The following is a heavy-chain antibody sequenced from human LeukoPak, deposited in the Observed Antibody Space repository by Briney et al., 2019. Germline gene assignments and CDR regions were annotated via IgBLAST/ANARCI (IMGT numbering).Heavy chain of an antibody. Sequence: GGSLRLSCAASGFIFSNYPMHCVRQAPGMGLEWVAVISHDGTNKYYADSVKGRFTVSRDNSENTLYVQMNSLRAKDTAVYYCAREYASGGYRGYFDYWGQGTLVTVSS. D-gene: IGHD3-10*01. J-gene: IGHJ4*02. CDR2: ISHDGTNK. CDR3: AREYASGGYRGYFDY. CDR1: GFIFSNYP. V-gene: IGHV3-30*04.